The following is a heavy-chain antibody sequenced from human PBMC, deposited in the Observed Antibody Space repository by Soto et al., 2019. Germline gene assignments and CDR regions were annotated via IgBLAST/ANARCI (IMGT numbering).Heavy chain of an antibody. CDR3: ARRLGYCSSTSCRGAFDI. D-gene: IGHD2-2*01. CDR2: IYSGGST. V-gene: IGHV3-53*04. Sequence: GGSLRLSCAASGFTVSSNYMSWVRQAPGKGLEWVSVIYSGGSTYYADSVKGRFTISRHNSKNTLYLQMNSLRAEDTAVYYCARRLGYCSSTSCRGAFDIWGQGTMVTVSS. J-gene: IGHJ3*02. CDR1: GFTVSSNY.